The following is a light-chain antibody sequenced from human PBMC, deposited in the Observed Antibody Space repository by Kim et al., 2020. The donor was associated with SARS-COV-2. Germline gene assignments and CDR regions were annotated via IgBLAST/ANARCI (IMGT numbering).Light chain of an antibody. J-gene: IGKJ2*01. CDR2: YAS. CDR1: QSISIY. V-gene: IGKV3-11*01. CDR3: QQRSEWPRT. Sequence: SVSPGERATLSCRANQSISIYLAWYQQKPGQAPRLLIYYASNRATGIPATFSGSGFGTDFTLTISSLEPEDFAVYYCQQRSEWPRTFGQGTKLEI.